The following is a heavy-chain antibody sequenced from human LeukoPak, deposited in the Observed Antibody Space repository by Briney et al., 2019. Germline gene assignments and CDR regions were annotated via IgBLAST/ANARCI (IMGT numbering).Heavy chain of an antibody. CDR3: AKDLGISGWSFDY. CDR1: GFTFSTYD. J-gene: IGHJ4*02. D-gene: IGHD3-10*01. V-gene: IGHV3-23*01. CDR2: ISGSGGST. Sequence: PGGSLRLSCAASGFTFSTYDMSWVRQAPGKGLEWVSAISGSGGSTYYADSVKGRFTISRDNSKNTLYLQMNSLRAEDTAVYYCAKDLGISGWSFDYWGQGTLVTVSS.